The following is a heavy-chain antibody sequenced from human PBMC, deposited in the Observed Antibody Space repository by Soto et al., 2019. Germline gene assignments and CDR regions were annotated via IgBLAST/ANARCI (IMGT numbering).Heavy chain of an antibody. J-gene: IGHJ4*02. V-gene: IGHV3-11*01. Sequence: GGSLRLTCAVSGFTFSDYYMSWIRQPPGKGLEWVSYISSSGSTIYYAAFMKRRFTILKATDKNSLYLQMNSLRAEDTAVYYCARKIGRDGHGATVYWGQGTLVTVSS. D-gene: IGHD1-26*01. CDR3: ARKIGRDGHGATVY. CDR1: GFTFSDYY. CDR2: ISSSGSTI.